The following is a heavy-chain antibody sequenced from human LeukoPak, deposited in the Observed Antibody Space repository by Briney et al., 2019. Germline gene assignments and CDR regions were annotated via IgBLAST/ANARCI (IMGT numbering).Heavy chain of an antibody. Sequence: PGGSLRLSCAASGFTVSSNYMSWVRQAPGKGLEWVSVFYSGGSRYYADSVKGRLTISRDNSKNTLYLQMSSLRAEDTAVYYCVKVATVVTSYYFDYWGQGTLVTVSS. CDR2: FYSGGSR. V-gene: IGHV3-53*05. CDR1: GFTVSSNY. CDR3: VKVATVVTSYYFDY. J-gene: IGHJ4*02. D-gene: IGHD4-23*01.